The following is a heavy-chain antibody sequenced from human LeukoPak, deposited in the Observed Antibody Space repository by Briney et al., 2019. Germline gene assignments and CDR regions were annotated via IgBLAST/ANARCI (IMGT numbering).Heavy chain of an antibody. CDR3: ARGGYYGSGSYSHIDY. J-gene: IGHJ4*02. Sequence: SQTLSLTCTVSGGSISSGGYYWSWIRQHPGKGLEWIGYIYYSGSTYYNPSLKSRVTISVDTSKNQFSLKLSSVTAADTAVYYCARGGYYGSGSYSHIDYWGQGTLVTVSS. V-gene: IGHV4-31*03. CDR1: GGSISSGGYY. CDR2: IYYSGST. D-gene: IGHD3-10*01.